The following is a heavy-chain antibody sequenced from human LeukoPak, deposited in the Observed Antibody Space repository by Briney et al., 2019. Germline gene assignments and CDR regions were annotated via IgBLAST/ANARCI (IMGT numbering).Heavy chain of an antibody. CDR2: IRSKANSYAT. D-gene: IGHD3-10*01. CDR3: TRRFYGSGSDNSDY. V-gene: IGHV3-73*01. CDR1: GFTFSGSA. J-gene: IGHJ4*02. Sequence: GSLRLSCAASGFTFSGSAMHWVRQASGEGLEWVGRIRSKANSYATAYAASVKGRFTISRDDSKNTAYLQMNSLKTEDTAVYYCTRRFYGSGSDNSDYWGQGTLVTVSS.